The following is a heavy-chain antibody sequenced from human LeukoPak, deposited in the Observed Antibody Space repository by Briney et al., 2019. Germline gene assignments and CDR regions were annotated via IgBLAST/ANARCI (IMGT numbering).Heavy chain of an antibody. D-gene: IGHD5-18*01. CDR3: AREGYSYGHDY. V-gene: IGHV4-30-2*01. Sequence: SETLSLTCTVSGGSISSGGYYWSWIRQPPGKGLEWIGYIYHSGSTYYNPSLKSRVTISVDRSKNQFSLKLSSVTAADTAVYYCAREGYSYGHDYWGQGTLVTVSS. J-gene: IGHJ4*02. CDR1: GGSISSGGYY. CDR2: IYHSGST.